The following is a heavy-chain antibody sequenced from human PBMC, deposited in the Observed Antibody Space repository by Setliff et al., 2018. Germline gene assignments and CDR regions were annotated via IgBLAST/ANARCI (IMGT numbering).Heavy chain of an antibody. V-gene: IGHV1-18*01. CDR3: ARDIDTTSHYGMFDY. J-gene: IGHJ4*02. Sequence: GASVKVSCKASGYSFLSYGITWVRQAPGQGLEWMGWISAQDGNTIYAQNFQGRVTMTTDTSTSTAYMELRSLRSDDTAVYHCARDIDTTSHYGMFDYWGQGALVTVSS. CDR2: ISAQDGNT. D-gene: IGHD3-9*01. CDR1: GYSFLSYG.